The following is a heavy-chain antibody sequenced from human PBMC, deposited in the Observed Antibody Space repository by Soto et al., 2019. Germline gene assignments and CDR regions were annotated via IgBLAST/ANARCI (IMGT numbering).Heavy chain of an antibody. D-gene: IGHD6-6*01. V-gene: IGHV3-73*02. CDR2: IRSKANSYAT. CDR3: TSRDSSSST. CDR1: GFTFSGSA. J-gene: IGHJ4*02. Sequence: EVQLVESGGGLVQPGGSLKLSCAASGFTFSGSAMHWVRQASGKGLEWVGRIRSKANSYATAYAASVKGRFTISRDDSKNTAYLQMNSLKTEDTAVYYCTSRDSSSSTWGQGTLVTVSS.